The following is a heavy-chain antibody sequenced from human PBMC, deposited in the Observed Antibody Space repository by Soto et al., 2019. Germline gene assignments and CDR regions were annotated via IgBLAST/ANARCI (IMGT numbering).Heavy chain of an antibody. V-gene: IGHV4-39*01. CDR1: GGSISSSSYY. CDR2: IYYSGST. Sequence: SETLSLTCTVSGGSISSSSYYWGWIRQPPGKGLEWIGSIYYSGSTYYNPSLKSRVTISVDTSKNQFSLKLSSVTAADTAVYYCARRGDGYNYRTFDYWGQGTLVTVSS. D-gene: IGHD5-12*01. J-gene: IGHJ4*02. CDR3: ARRGDGYNYRTFDY.